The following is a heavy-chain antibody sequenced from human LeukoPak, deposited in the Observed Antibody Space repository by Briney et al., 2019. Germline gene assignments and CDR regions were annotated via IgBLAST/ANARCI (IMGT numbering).Heavy chain of an antibody. J-gene: IGHJ4*02. V-gene: IGHV3-7*01. CDR1: GFTFSSYW. CDR2: IKQDGSDK. D-gene: IGHD3-10*01. CDR3: ARERGLLWFGELLN. Sequence: PGGSLRLSCAASGFTFSSYWMSWVRQAPGKGLEWVANIKQDGSDKYYVDSVKGRFTISRDNAKNSLYLQMNSLRAEDTAVYYCARERGLLWFGELLNWGQGTLVTVSS.